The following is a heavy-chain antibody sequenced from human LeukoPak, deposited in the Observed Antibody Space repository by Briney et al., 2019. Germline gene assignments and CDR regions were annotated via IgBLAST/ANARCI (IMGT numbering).Heavy chain of an antibody. CDR2: INTDGSHS. CDR1: GFSFNNYL. J-gene: IGHJ6*03. CDR3: TRDLIGDPYYYLDV. D-gene: IGHD4-17*01. V-gene: IGHV3-74*03. Sequence: GGSLRLSCAGSGFSFNNYLMHWVRQAPGKGLVWVSRINTDGSHSMYADSVKGRFSISRDNTKNTLYLQMNSLRAEDTAVYYCTRDLIGDPYYYLDVWGKGTTVTVSS.